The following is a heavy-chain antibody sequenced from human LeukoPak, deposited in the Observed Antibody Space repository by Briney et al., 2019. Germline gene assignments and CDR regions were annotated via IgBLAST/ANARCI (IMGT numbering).Heavy chain of an antibody. Sequence: GASVKVSCKASGYTFTSYAMHWVRQAPGQRLEWVGWINAGNGNTKYSQKFQGRVTITRDTSASTAYKELSSLRSEDTAVYYCARDMGYSSGWFDYWGQGTLVTVSS. CDR1: GYTFTSYA. CDR3: ARDMGYSSGWFDY. J-gene: IGHJ4*02. CDR2: INAGNGNT. V-gene: IGHV1-3*01. D-gene: IGHD6-19*01.